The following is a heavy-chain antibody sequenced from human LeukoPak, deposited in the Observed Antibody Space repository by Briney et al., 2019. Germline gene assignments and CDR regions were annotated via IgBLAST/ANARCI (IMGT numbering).Heavy chain of an antibody. Sequence: GGSLRLSCAASGFTFSSYWMTWVRQAPGKGLEWVANIKEDGGEGYYVDSVKGRFTVSRDNAKNSLYLQLTSLRAEDTAVYYCATRYCTISACRASSYKSFDVWGKGTTVTVSS. CDR1: GFTFSSYW. J-gene: IGHJ6*04. V-gene: IGHV3-7*01. CDR2: IKEDGGEG. D-gene: IGHD2-8*01. CDR3: ATRYCTISACRASSYKSFDV.